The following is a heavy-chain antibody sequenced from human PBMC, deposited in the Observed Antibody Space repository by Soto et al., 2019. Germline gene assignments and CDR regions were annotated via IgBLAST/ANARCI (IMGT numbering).Heavy chain of an antibody. D-gene: IGHD1-1*01. J-gene: IGHJ4*02. Sequence: SETLSLTCAVSGYSISSSNWWGWIRPPPGKGLEWIGYIYYSGSTYYNPSLKSRVTMSVDTSKNQFSLKLSSVTAVDTAVYYCARSGSSPHGVQFDYWGQGTLVTVSS. CDR3: ARSGSSPHGVQFDY. V-gene: IGHV4-28*01. CDR1: GYSISSSNW. CDR2: IYYSGST.